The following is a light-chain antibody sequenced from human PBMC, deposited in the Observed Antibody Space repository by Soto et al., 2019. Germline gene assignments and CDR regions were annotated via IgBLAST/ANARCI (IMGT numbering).Light chain of an antibody. CDR2: GAS. V-gene: IGKV3-20*01. CDR1: QSVSSSY. Sequence: EIVLTQSPGTLSLSPGERATLSCRASQSVSSSYLAWYQQKPGQAPRLLIYGASSRATGIPDRFSGSGSGTDFTLTISRLEPEDCAVYYCQQYGSSLPITFGHGTRVD. J-gene: IGKJ3*01. CDR3: QQYGSSLPIT.